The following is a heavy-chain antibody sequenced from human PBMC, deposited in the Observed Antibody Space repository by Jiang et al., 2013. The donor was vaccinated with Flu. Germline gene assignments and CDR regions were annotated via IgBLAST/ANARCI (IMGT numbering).Heavy chain of an antibody. CDR3: ARARGEQLDRYYYYYGMDV. CDR2: IYYSGST. J-gene: IGHJ6*02. V-gene: IGHV4-59*01. Sequence: PGLVKPSETLSLTCTVSGGSISSYYWSWIRQPPGKGLEWIGYIYYSGSTNYNPSLKSRVTISVDTSKNQFSLKLSSVTAADTAVYYCARARGEQLDRYYYYYGMDVWGQGTTVTVSS. CDR1: GGSISSYY. D-gene: IGHD6-6*01.